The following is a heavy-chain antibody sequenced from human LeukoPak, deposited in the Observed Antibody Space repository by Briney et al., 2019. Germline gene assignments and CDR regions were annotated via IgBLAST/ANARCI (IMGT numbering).Heavy chain of an antibody. CDR3: ASEAFCAGGSCNVQRVAS. D-gene: IGHD2-8*02. Sequence: ASVKVSCKASGYTFTAYYIHWVRQAPGQGLEWMGWIDTNTGAAKYAQKFQGRVTITRDTSTGTAYMELSSLISGDTALYYCASEAFCAGGSCNVQRVASWGPGTLVTVSS. V-gene: IGHV1-2*02. CDR1: GYTFTAYY. CDR2: IDTNTGAA. J-gene: IGHJ4*02.